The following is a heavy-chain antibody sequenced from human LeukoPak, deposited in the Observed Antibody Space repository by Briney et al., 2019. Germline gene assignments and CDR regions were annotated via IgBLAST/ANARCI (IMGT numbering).Heavy chain of an antibody. CDR2: ISAYNGNT. CDR3: ARVSGYSSGWFWDY. D-gene: IGHD6-19*01. Sequence: GASVKVSCKASGYTFTSYGISWVRQAPGQGLEWMGWISAYNGNTNYAQKLQGRVTMTTDTSTSTVYMELSSLRSEDTAVYYCARVSGYSSGWFWDYWGQGTLVTVSS. J-gene: IGHJ4*02. CDR1: GYTFTSYG. V-gene: IGHV1-18*01.